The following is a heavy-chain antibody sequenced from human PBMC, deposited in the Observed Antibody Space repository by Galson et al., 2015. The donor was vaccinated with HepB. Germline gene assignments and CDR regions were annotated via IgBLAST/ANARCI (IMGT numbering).Heavy chain of an antibody. CDR2: IWYDGSNK. J-gene: IGHJ4*02. CDR3: ASEGWGAAPDY. D-gene: IGHD3-16*01. CDR1: GFTFSSYG. V-gene: IGHV3-33*01. Sequence: SLRLSCAASGFTFSSYGMHWVRQAPGKGLEWVAVIWYDGSNKYYADSVKGRFTISRDNSKNTLYLQMNSLRAEDTAVYYCASEGWGAAPDYWGQGTLVTVSS.